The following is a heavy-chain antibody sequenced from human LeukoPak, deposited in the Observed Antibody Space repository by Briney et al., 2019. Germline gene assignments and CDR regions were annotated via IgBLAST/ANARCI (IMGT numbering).Heavy chain of an antibody. CDR1: GFTFSRHW. CDR3: ARDEVTEDY. Sequence: GGSLRLSCAASGFTFSRHWMHWVRQAPGKGLVWVSRISGDGSNTTYADSVKDRFTISRDNAKNSLYLQMNSLRAEDTAVYYCARDEVTEDYWGQGTLVTVSS. D-gene: IGHD2-21*02. V-gene: IGHV3-74*03. CDR2: ISGDGSNT. J-gene: IGHJ4*02.